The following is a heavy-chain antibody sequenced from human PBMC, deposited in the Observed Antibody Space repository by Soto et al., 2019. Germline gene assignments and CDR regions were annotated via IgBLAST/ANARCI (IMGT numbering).Heavy chain of an antibody. CDR2: TSSSGIFT. Sequence: EVQLVESGGGLVKPGGSLRLSCAASGFISGYSMIWVRQAPGKGLEWVSHTSSSGIFTDYADSVKGRFTISRDNAKNSLSLQMNSLRAEDTAVYYCATNEFSVDYWGQGTLVTVSS. V-gene: IGHV3-21*04. J-gene: IGHJ4*02. CDR1: GFISGYS. D-gene: IGHD1-1*01. CDR3: ATNEFSVDY.